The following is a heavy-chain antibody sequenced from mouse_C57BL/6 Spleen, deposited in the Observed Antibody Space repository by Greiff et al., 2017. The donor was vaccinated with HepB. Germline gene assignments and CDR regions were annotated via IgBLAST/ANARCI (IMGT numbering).Heavy chain of an antibody. J-gene: IGHJ3*01. Sequence: QVQLKESGPELVKPGASVKLSCKASGYTFTSYDINWVKQRPGQGLEWIGWIYPRDGSTKYNEKFKGKATLTVDTSSSTAYMELHSLTSEDSAVYFCAPGWFAYWGQGTLVTVSA. CDR1: GYTFTSYD. CDR2: IYPRDGST. CDR3: APGWFAY. V-gene: IGHV1-85*01.